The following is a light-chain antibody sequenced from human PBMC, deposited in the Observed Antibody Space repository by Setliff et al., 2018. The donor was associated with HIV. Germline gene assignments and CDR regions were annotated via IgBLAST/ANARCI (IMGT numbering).Light chain of an antibody. CDR1: QTVTNNY. J-gene: IGKJ1*01. CDR2: DAS. Sequence: EIVLTQSPGTLSLSPGEGATLSCRASQTVTNNYLAWYQQRPGQAPRLLIYDASARATGIPDRFSGGGSGSDFTLTISRLEPEDFAVYYCQQYGTSPKTFGQGTKVDIK. CDR3: QQYGTSPKT. V-gene: IGKV3-20*01.